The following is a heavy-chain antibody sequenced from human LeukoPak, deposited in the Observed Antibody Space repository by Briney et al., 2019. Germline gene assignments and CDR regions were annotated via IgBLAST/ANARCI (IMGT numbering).Heavy chain of an antibody. CDR1: GDSISSSSYF. CDR2: IFLGRNP. J-gene: IGHJ4*02. Sequence: SETLSLTCTVSGDSISSSSYFWGWIRQPPGKGLEWVASIFLGRNPYYNPSLGGRGTISIDTSKNQFSLMVTSVTATDTAVYYCARTGVDGHYQGTIEYWSQGTLVTVSS. CDR3: ARTGVDGHYQGTIEY. D-gene: IGHD1-14*01. V-gene: IGHV4-39*01.